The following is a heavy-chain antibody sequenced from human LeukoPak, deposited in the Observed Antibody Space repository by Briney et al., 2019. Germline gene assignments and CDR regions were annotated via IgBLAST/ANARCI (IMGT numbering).Heavy chain of an antibody. D-gene: IGHD2-2*02. V-gene: IGHV3-30*02. J-gene: IGHJ4*02. CDR2: MRFDGRDK. CDR1: GFSFSSYG. Sequence: PGGSLRLSCAASGFSFSSYGMHWVRQAPGKGLEWVAFMRFDGRDKYYADSVKGRFTISRDNSKNTLYLQMNSLRAEDTAVYYCAKDMEPYCYSTSCYNFDYWAREPWSPSPQ. CDR3: AKDMEPYCYSTSCYNFDY.